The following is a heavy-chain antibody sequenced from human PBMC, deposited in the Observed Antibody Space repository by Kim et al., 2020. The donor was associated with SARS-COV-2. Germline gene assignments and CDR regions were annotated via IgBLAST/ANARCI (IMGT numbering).Heavy chain of an antibody. Sequence: GGSLRLSCAASGFTFSSYSMNWVRQAPGKGLEWVSSISSSSSYIYYADSVKGRFTISRDNAKNSLYLQMNSLRAEDTAVYYCARDRNVRYSGSYFLSGDYWGQGTLVTVSS. J-gene: IGHJ4*02. CDR2: ISSSSSYI. CDR3: ARDRNVRYSGSYFLSGDY. V-gene: IGHV3-21*01. D-gene: IGHD1-26*01. CDR1: GFTFSSYS.